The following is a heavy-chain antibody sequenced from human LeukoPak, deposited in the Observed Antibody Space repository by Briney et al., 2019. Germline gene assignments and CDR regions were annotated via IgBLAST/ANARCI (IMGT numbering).Heavy chain of an antibody. V-gene: IGHV4-38-2*02. D-gene: IGHD5-12*01. J-gene: IGHJ4*02. CDR1: GYSISTSYY. CDR2: IYHSGNT. CDR3: AREGYRYFDF. Sequence: SETLSLTCTVSGYSISTSYYWGWIRQPPGKGLEWIGSIYHSGNTYYNPSLKSRVTISVDTSKNQFSLKLNSVTAADTAVYYCAREGYRYFDFWGQGTLVTVSS.